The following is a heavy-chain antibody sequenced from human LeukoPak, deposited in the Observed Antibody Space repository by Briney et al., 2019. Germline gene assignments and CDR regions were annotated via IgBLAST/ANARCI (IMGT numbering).Heavy chain of an antibody. CDR2: IYYSGST. CDR3: ARAYDSSGRYVDY. V-gene: IGHV4-31*03. Sequence: SETLSLTCTVSGGSISSGGYYWSWIRQHPGKGLEWIGYIYYSGSTYYNLSLKSRVTISVDTSKNQFSLKLSSVTAADTAVYYCARAYDSSGRYVDYWGQGTLVTVSS. CDR1: GGSISSGGYY. D-gene: IGHD3-22*01. J-gene: IGHJ4*02.